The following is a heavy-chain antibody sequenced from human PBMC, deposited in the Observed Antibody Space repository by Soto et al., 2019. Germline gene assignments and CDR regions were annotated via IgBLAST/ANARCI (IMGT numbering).Heavy chain of an antibody. CDR3: ARGESIIAVAANSFDY. D-gene: IGHD6-19*01. CDR2: ISYDGSNK. CDR1: GFTFSSYA. V-gene: IGHV3-30-3*01. Sequence: QVQLVESGGGVVQPGRSLRLSCAASGFTFSSYAMHWVRQAPGKGLEWVAVISYDGSNKYYAASVKGRFTISRDNSKNTLYLQMNSLRAEDTAVYYCARGESIIAVAANSFDYWGQGTLVTVSS. J-gene: IGHJ4*02.